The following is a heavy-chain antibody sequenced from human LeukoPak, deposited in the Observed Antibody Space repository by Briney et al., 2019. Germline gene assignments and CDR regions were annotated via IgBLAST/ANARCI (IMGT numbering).Heavy chain of an antibody. CDR2: ISGRGTTR. D-gene: IGHD4-17*01. Sequence: GGSLRLSCAASGFTFSSYAMTWVRQAPGKGLEWVSYISGRGTTRYYADSVKGRFTIPRDNAKNSLYLQMNSLRAGDTAVYYCARMGVAVTTVDYWGQGTLVTVSS. CDR1: GFTFSSYA. J-gene: IGHJ4*02. V-gene: IGHV3-48*03. CDR3: ARMGVAVTTVDY.